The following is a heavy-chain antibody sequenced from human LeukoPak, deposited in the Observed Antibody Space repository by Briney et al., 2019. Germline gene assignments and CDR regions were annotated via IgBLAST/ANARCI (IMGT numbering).Heavy chain of an antibody. V-gene: IGHV4-34*01. D-gene: IGHD3-22*01. Sequence: SETLSLTCAVYGGSFSGYYWSWFRQPPGKGLEWIGEINHSGSTNYNPSLSLKSRVTISLDTSKNQFSLMLNSVTAADTAVYYCAREDSSGYYYFDYWGQGTLVTVSS. CDR2: INHSGST. CDR3: AREDSSGYYYFDY. J-gene: IGHJ4*02. CDR1: GGSFSGYY.